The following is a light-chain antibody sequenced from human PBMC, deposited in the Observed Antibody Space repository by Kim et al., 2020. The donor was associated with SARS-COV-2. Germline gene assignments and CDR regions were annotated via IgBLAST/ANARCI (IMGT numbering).Light chain of an antibody. V-gene: IGKV1-39*01. CDR1: QSISSY. CDR2: AAS. Sequence: DIQMTQSPSSLSASVGDRVTITCRASQSISSYLNWYQQKPGKAPKLLIYAASSLQSGVPSRFSGSGSGTDFTLTISSLQPEDFATYYCQQSYCIPWTFGQGTKVDIK. J-gene: IGKJ1*01. CDR3: QQSYCIPWT.